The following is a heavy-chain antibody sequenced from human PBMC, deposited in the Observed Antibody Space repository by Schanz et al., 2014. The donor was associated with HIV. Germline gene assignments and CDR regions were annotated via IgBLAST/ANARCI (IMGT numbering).Heavy chain of an antibody. CDR2: ISYDGSNK. V-gene: IGHV3-30-3*01. D-gene: IGHD3-22*01. CDR3: ARDVSHDSSGHYSDYYYGMDV. J-gene: IGHJ6*02. Sequence: QVQLVESGGGVVQPGRSLRLSCAASGFTFSSYAMHWVRQAPGKGLEWVAVISYDGSNKNYADSVKGRFTISRDKSKNTLYLQMNSLRAEDTAVYYCARDVSHDSSGHYSDYYYGMDVWGQGTTVTVSS. CDR1: GFTFSSYA.